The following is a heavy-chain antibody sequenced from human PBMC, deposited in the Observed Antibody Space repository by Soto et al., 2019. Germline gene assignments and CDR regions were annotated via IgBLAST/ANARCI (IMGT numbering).Heavy chain of an antibody. J-gene: IGHJ4*02. Sequence: QVQLQESGPGLVKPSQTLSLTCTVSGGSISSGGYYWSWIRQHPGEGLEWIGFLYYTGSTYYNPSLKSRVTXXVXTXXNQFSLKLSSVTAADTAVYYCARGGGSGSYHAIDYWGQGTLVTVSS. CDR1: GGSISSGGYY. CDR2: LYYTGST. D-gene: IGHD3-10*01. CDR3: ARGGGSGSYHAIDY. V-gene: IGHV4-31*03.